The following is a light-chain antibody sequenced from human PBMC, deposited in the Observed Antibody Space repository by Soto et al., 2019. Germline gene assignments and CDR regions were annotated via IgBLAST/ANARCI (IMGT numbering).Light chain of an antibody. Sequence: EIVLTQSPATLSLSPGERATLSCRASQSVSSYLAWYQQKPGQAPRLLIYAASNRATGISARFSGSGSGTEFTLTISSLQSEDFAVYFCQQYADWPKTFGQGTKVDIK. V-gene: IGKV3-11*01. CDR2: AAS. CDR3: QQYADWPKT. CDR1: QSVSSY. J-gene: IGKJ1*01.